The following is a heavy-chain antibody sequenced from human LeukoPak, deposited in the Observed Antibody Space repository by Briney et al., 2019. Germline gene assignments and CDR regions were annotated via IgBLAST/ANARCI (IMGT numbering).Heavy chain of an antibody. CDR1: GYTFTAYY. CDR3: ARGIHELDY. J-gene: IGHJ4*02. CDR2: INPNNGGS. Sequence: ASVKVSCKASGYTFTAYYMHWVRQAPGQGLEWMGRINPNNGGSNYAQNFQGRVTMTRDTSISTAYVELSRLTSDDTAVYYCARGIHELDYWGQGTLVTVSS. V-gene: IGHV1-2*06.